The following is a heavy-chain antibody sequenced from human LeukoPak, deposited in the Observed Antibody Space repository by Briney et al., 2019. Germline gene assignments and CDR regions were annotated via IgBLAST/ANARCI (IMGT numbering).Heavy chain of an antibody. CDR1: GGSISSGSYY. D-gene: IGHD3-22*01. Sequence: SETLSLTCTVSGGSISSGSYYWSWIRQPAGKGLEWIGRIYTSGSTNYNSSLKSRVTISVDTSKNQFSLKLSSVTAADTAVYYCARGQSSGRYRVVVIPPGKYFDYWGQGTLVTVSS. V-gene: IGHV4-61*02. J-gene: IGHJ4*02. CDR2: IYTSGST. CDR3: ARGQSSGRYRVVVIPPGKYFDY.